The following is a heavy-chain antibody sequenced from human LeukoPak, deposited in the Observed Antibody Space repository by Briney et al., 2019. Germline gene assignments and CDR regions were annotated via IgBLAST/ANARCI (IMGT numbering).Heavy chain of an antibody. CDR3: ARVNAIAAAGT. CDR1: GGSFSAYY. CDR2: INHRGSI. Sequence: SETLSLTCVVNGGSFSAYYWSWIRQPPGKGLEWIGEINHRGSINYNPSLKNRVTVSVDTSKNQFTLKLSSVTAADTVVYYCARVNAIAAAGTWGQGTLVTVSS. V-gene: IGHV4-34*01. J-gene: IGHJ4*02. D-gene: IGHD6-13*01.